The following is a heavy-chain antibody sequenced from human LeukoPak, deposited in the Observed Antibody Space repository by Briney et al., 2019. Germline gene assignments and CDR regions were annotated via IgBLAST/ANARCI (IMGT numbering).Heavy chain of an antibody. J-gene: IGHJ5*02. CDR3: ARGVFGRFDP. D-gene: IGHD3-10*01. CDR2: INQSGST. CDR1: GGSISSYY. V-gene: IGHV4-34*01. Sequence: SETLSLTCTVSGGSISSYYWNWIRQPPGKGLEWIGEINQSGSTNYNPSLESRVTISLDTSKNQFFLNLNSVTAADTAAYYCARGVFGRFDPWGQGTLVTVPS.